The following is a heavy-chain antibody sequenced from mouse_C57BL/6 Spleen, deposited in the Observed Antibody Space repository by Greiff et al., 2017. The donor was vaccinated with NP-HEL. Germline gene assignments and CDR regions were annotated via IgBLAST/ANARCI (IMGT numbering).Heavy chain of an antibody. Sequence: EVKLMESGPGLVKPSQSLSLTCSVTGYSITSGYYWNWIRQFPGNKLEWMGYISYDGSNNYNPSLKNRISITRDTSKNQFFLKLNSVTTEDTATYYCARAYGYGFAYWGQGTLVTVSA. CDR1: GYSITSGYY. J-gene: IGHJ3*01. CDR2: ISYDGSN. D-gene: IGHD2-2*01. CDR3: ARAYGYGFAY. V-gene: IGHV3-6*01.